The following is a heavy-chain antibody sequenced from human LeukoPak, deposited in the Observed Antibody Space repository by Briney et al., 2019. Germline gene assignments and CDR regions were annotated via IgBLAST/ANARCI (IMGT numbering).Heavy chain of an antibody. J-gene: IGHJ3*02. Sequence: PGRSLRLSCAASGFTFSSYGMHWVRQAPGKGLEWVAAIWYDGSNKYYADSVKGRFTISRDNSKNTLYLQMNSLRAEDTAAYYCARDAGSSWYNAFDIWGQGTMVTVSS. CDR3: ARDAGSSWYNAFDI. V-gene: IGHV3-33*01. CDR2: IWYDGSNK. CDR1: GFTFSSYG. D-gene: IGHD6-13*01.